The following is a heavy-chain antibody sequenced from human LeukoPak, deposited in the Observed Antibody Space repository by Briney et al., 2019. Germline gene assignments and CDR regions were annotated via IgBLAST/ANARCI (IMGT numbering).Heavy chain of an antibody. CDR3: ARDPKYYDFWSGYGRDYYYYMDV. J-gene: IGHJ6*03. D-gene: IGHD3-3*01. CDR2: INHSGST. Sequence: GSLRLSCAASGFTFSNAWMSWIRQPPGKGLEWIGEINHSGSTNYNPSLKSRVTISVDTSKNQFSLKLSSVTAADTAVYYCARDPKYYDFWSGYGRDYYYYMDVWGKGTTVTVSS. V-gene: IGHV4-34*01. CDR1: GFTFSNAW.